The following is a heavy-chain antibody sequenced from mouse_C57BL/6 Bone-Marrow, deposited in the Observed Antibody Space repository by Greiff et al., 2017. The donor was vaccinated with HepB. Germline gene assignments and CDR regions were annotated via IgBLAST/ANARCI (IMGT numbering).Heavy chain of an antibody. CDR2: IHPKSGST. V-gene: IGHV1-64*01. CDR3: ARTYWVAY. Sequence: QVQLQQPGAELVKPGASVKLSCKASGYTFTSYWMHWVKQRPGQGLEWIGMIHPKSGSTNYNEKFKSNATLTVDKSSSTADMQLSSLSSEDSAVYYCARTYWVAYWGQGTLVTGSA. CDR1: GYTFTSYW. J-gene: IGHJ3*01. D-gene: IGHD5-1*01.